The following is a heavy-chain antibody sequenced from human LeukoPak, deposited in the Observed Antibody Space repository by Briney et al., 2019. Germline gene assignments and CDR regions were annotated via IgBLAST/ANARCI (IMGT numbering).Heavy chain of an antibody. CDR2: ISSSSSYI. D-gene: IGHD3/OR15-3a*01. CDR1: GFTFSSYS. CDR3: ARDLDLEWGPYYYYGMDV. Sequence: GGSLRLSCAASGFTFSSYSMSWVRQAPGKGLEWVSSISSSSSYIYYADSVKGRFTISRDNAKNSLYLQMNSLRAEDTAVYYCARDLDLEWGPYYYYGMDVWGQGTTVTVSS. V-gene: IGHV3-21*01. J-gene: IGHJ6*02.